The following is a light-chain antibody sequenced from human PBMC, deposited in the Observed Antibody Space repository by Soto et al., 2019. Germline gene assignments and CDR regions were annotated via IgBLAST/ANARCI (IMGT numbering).Light chain of an antibody. CDR3: CSYAGSSTFYV. V-gene: IGLV2-23*01. CDR2: EGS. CDR1: SSDVGSYNL. J-gene: IGLJ1*01. Sequence: QSVLTQPASVSGSPGQSITISCTGTSSDVGSYNLVSWYQQHPGKAPKLMIYEGSKRPSGVSNRFSGSKSGNTASLTISGLRAEDEADYYCCSYAGSSTFYVFGTGTKVTAL.